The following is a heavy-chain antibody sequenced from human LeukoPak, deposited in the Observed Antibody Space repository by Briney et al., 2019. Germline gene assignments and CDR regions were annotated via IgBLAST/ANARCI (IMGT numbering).Heavy chain of an antibody. CDR3: AKARSYSSSWYLFDY. CDR2: ISWNSGSI. CDR1: GFTFDDYA. V-gene: IGHV3-9*01. Sequence: GGSLGLSCAASGFTFDDYAMHWVRQAPGKGLEWVSGISWNSGSIGYADSVKGRFTISRDNAKNSLYLQMNSLRAEDTALYYCAKARSYSSSWYLFDYWGQGTLVTVSS. J-gene: IGHJ4*02. D-gene: IGHD6-13*01.